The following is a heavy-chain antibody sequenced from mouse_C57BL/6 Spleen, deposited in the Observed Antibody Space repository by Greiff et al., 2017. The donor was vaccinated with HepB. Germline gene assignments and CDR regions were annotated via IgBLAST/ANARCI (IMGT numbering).Heavy chain of an antibody. CDR2: ISSGSSTI. V-gene: IGHV5-17*01. CDR1: GFTFSDYG. J-gene: IGHJ4*01. CDR3: ARLSSYDYAMDY. Sequence: EVNVVESGGGLVKPGGSLKLSCAASGFTFSDYGMHWVRQAPEKGLEWVAYISSGSSTIYYADTVKGRFTISRDNAKNTLFLQMTSLRSEDTAMYYCARLSSYDYAMDYWGHGTSVTVAS. D-gene: IGHD1-1*01.